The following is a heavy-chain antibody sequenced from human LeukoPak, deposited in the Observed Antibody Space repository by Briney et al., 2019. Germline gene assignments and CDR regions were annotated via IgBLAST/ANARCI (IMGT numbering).Heavy chain of an antibody. Sequence: PGGSLRLSCAASGFTFSSYGMHWVRQAPGKGLEWVAVISFDGGNKYYADSVKGRLTISRDNSENTLYLQLNGLRAEDTAVYYCASTRSSDFDYWGQGTLVTVSS. CDR3: ASTRSSDFDY. CDR1: GFTFSSYG. V-gene: IGHV3-30*03. CDR2: ISFDGGNK. D-gene: IGHD6-6*01. J-gene: IGHJ4*02.